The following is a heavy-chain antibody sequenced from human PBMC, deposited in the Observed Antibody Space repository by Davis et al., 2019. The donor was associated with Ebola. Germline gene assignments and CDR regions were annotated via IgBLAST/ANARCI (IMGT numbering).Heavy chain of an antibody. CDR2: MYYNGNP. CDR1: GVSTSHYY. Sequence: PGGSLRLSCTVSGVSTSHYYWTWIRQPPGKGLEWIGHMYYNGNPKYNPSLKSRVSISVDTSKNQFSLRLSSVAAADAAIYYCARIYSNWKLDYWGQGTLVTVSS. CDR3: ARIYSNWKLDY. V-gene: IGHV4-59*12. J-gene: IGHJ4*02. D-gene: IGHD1-1*01.